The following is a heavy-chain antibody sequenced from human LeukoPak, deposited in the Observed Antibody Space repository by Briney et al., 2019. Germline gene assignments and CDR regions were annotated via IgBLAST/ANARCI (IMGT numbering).Heavy chain of an antibody. CDR3: ANSVVGASSFDY. CDR1: GFTFSSYG. D-gene: IGHD2-15*01. V-gene: IGHV3-30*02. J-gene: IGHJ4*02. CDR2: IRYDGSNK. Sequence: GGSLRLPCAASGFTFSSYGMHWVRQAPGKGLEWVAFIRYDGSNKYYADSVKGRFTISRDNSKNTLYLQMNSLRAEDTAVHYCANSVVGASSFDYWGQGALVPVSS.